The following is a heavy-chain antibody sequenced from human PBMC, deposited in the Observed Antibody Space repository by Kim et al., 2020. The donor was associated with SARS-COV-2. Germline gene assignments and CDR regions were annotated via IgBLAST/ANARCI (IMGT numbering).Heavy chain of an antibody. Sequence: SVKVSCKASGGTFSSYAISWVRQAPGQGLEWMGGIIPIFGTANYAQKFQGRVTITADESTSTAYMELSSLRSEDTAVYYCARSVIAAAGPLPGFDPWGQGTLVTVSS. CDR2: IIPIFGTA. V-gene: IGHV1-69*13. CDR3: ARSVIAAAGPLPGFDP. J-gene: IGHJ5*02. D-gene: IGHD6-13*01. CDR1: GGTFSSYA.